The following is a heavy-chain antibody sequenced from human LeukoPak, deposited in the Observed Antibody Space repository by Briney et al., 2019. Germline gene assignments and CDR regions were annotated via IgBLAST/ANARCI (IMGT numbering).Heavy chain of an antibody. CDR1: GYSFTSYW. Sequence: GESLKISCKGSGYSFTSYWIGWVRQMPGKGLEWMGIIYPGDSDTRYSPSFQGQVTISADKSISTAYLQWSSLKASDTAMYYCARGVLRFLEWLPPLDVWGQGTLVTVSS. J-gene: IGHJ4*02. CDR3: ARGVLRFLEWLPPLDV. D-gene: IGHD3-3*01. CDR2: IYPGDSDT. V-gene: IGHV5-51*01.